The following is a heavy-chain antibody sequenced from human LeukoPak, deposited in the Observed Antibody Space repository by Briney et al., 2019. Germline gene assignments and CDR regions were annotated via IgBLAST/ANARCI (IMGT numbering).Heavy chain of an antibody. CDR1: GFTFSSYS. Sequence: GGSLRLSCAGSGFTFSSYSMNWVRQAPGKGLEWVSSISSSSNYIYYADSVKGRFTISRDNAKNSLSLQMNRLRAEDTAVYYCARGTAAAAWFDPWGQGTLVTVSS. D-gene: IGHD6-13*01. V-gene: IGHV3-21*01. CDR3: ARGTAAAAWFDP. J-gene: IGHJ5*02. CDR2: ISSSSNYI.